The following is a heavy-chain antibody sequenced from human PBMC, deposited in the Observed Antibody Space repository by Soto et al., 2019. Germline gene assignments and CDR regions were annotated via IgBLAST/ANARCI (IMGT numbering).Heavy chain of an antibody. J-gene: IGHJ4*02. CDR2: INHSGST. V-gene: IGHV4-34*01. Sequence: PSETLSLTCAVYGGSFSGYYWTWLRQPPGTGLEWIGEINHSGSTNYNPSLKSRVTISVETSKNQFSLKLSSVTAADTAVYYCARRQNFFDYWGQGTLVTVSS. CDR1: GGSFSGYY. CDR3: ARRQNFFDY.